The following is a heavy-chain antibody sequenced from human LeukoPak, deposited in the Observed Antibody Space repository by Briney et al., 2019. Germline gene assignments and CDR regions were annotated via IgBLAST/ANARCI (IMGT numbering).Heavy chain of an antibody. D-gene: IGHD4-11*01. J-gene: IGHJ5*02. V-gene: IGHV4-4*07. CDR3: AGVVDYRPESNWFDP. CDR2: IYTSGST. Sequence: SETLSLTCTVSGGSISSYYWSWIRQPAGKGLEWIGRIYTSGSTNYNPSLKSRVTMSVGTSKNQFSLKLSSVTAADTAVYYCAGVVDYRPESNWFDPWGQGTLVTVSS. CDR1: GGSISSYY.